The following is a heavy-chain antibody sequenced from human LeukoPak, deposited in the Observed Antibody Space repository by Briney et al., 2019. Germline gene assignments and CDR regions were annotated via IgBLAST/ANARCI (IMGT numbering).Heavy chain of an antibody. CDR3: ARADPLDAFDI. CDR1: GVSVSSSDYY. Sequence: SETLSLTCTVSGVSVSSSDYYWGWIRQPPGQGLEWIGSIYYGERTYYNPSLKSRVTISVDTSKNQFSLKLSSVTAADTAVYYCARADPLDAFDIWGQGTMVTVSS. CDR2: IYYGERT. J-gene: IGHJ3*02. V-gene: IGHV4-39*07.